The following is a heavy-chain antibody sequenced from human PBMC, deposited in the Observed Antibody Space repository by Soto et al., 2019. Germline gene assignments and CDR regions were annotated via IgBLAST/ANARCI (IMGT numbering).Heavy chain of an antibody. J-gene: IGHJ4*02. CDR3: ARDRGSSFDY. D-gene: IGHD2-15*01. CDR2: IYYSGST. V-gene: IGHV4-59*01. Sequence: SETLSLTCTVSGGSISSYYWSWIRQPPGKGLEWIGYIYYSGSTNYNPSLKSRVTISVDTSKNQFSLKLSSVTAADTAVYYCARDRGSSFDYWGQGTLVTVSS. CDR1: GGSISSYY.